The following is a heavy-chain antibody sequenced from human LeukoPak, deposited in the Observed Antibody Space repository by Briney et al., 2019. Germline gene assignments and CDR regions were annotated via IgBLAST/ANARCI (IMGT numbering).Heavy chain of an antibody. CDR3: AREDFSGYSGYEPYYFDH. J-gene: IGHJ4*02. V-gene: IGHV4-39*07. CDR1: GGSISSSSYS. D-gene: IGHD5-12*01. Sequence: SETLSLTCTVSGGSISSSSYSWGWIRQPPGKGLEWIGSIYYSGSSYYNPSLKSRVTMAVDTSKNQFSLKLSSVTAADTAVYYCAREDFSGYSGYEPYYFDHWGQGTLVTVSS. CDR2: IYYSGSS.